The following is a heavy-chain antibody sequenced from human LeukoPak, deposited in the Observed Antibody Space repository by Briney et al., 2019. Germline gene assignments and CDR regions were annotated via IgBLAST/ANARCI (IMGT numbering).Heavy chain of an antibody. J-gene: IGHJ5*02. CDR1: GVSISSYY. CDR3: AREFYYYDSSGDNWFDP. V-gene: IGHV4-4*07. Sequence: ASETLSLTCSVSGVSISSYYWTWIRLPAGKGLEWIGRIYSGGSTNYNPSLKSRVTMSVDTSKNQFSLRLTSVTAAGTAVYYCAREFYYYDSSGDNWFDPWGQGTLVTVSS. D-gene: IGHD3-22*01. CDR2: IYSGGST.